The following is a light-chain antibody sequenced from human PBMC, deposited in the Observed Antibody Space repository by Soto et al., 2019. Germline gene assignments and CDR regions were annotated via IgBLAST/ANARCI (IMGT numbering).Light chain of an antibody. CDR2: DAS. CDR1: QSVSSY. J-gene: IGKJ5*01. V-gene: IGKV3-11*01. Sequence: EIVLTQSQATVTLSPGERATLSCRASQSVSSYLAWYQQKPGQAPRLLIYDASNRATGIAARFSGSGSGTDFTLTISSLEPEDFAVYCCQQRSTPITFGQGTRLEIK. CDR3: QQRSTPIT.